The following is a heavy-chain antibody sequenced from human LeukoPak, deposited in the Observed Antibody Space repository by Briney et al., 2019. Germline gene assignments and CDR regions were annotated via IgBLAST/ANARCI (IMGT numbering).Heavy chain of an antibody. J-gene: IGHJ5*02. CDR3: ARGGDFDWLLRGNWFDP. V-gene: IGHV1-8*01. D-gene: IGHD3-9*01. Sequence: ASVKVSCKASGYTFTSYDINWVRQATGQGLEWMGWMNPNSGNTGYAQKFQGRVTMTRNTSISTAYMELSSLRSEDTAVYYCARGGDFDWLLRGNWFDPWGQGTLVTVSS. CDR2: MNPNSGNT. CDR1: GYTFTSYD.